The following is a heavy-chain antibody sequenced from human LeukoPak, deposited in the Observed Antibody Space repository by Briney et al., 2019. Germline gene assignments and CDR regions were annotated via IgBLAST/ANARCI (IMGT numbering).Heavy chain of an antibody. CDR1: GYTFTAYY. CDR3: ARVTDETGQ. D-gene: IGHD2-21*02. J-gene: IGHJ4*02. V-gene: IGHV1-2*02. Sequence: ASVKVSCKASGYTFTAYYLHWVRQAPGQGLEWMGWINPDSGGTNYLQKFQGRVTMTRDTSISTAYMELSGLSSDDTAVYYCARVTDETGQWGQGTLVTVSS. CDR2: INPDSGGT.